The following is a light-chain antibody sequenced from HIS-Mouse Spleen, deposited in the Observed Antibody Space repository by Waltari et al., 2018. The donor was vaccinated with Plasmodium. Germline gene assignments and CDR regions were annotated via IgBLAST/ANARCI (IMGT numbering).Light chain of an antibody. CDR1: QSVRSSY. V-gene: IGKV3-20*01. Sequence: EIVLTQSPGTLSLSPGERATLSCRASQSVRSSYFAWYQQKPGQAPRLLIYGSSSRARGGPERFGGSGSGTDFTLTISRLEPEDYAVYYCQQYGSSPLTFGGGTKVEIK. J-gene: IGKJ4*01. CDR3: QQYGSSPLT. CDR2: GSS.